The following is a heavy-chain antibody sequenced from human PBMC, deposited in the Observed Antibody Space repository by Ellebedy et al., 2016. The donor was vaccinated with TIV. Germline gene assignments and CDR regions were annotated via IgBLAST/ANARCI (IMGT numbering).Heavy chain of an antibody. CDR3: TTDSPAYFSGSPGYPFDY. CDR2: IRSHADGGSA. J-gene: IGHJ4*02. V-gene: IGHV3-15*01. D-gene: IGHD3-9*01. CDR1: GFTFKNAW. Sequence: GGSLRLSCAASGFTFKNAWMTWVRRAPGKGLEWVGRIRSHADGGSADYATPVKGRFTISRNDSQSTLYLQLSSLKTEDTAFYFCTTDSPAYFSGSPGYPFDYWGQGTLVAVSS.